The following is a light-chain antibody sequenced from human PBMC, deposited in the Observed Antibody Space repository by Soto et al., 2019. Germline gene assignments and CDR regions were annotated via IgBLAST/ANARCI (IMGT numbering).Light chain of an antibody. CDR2: GAS. CDR1: QSVSSN. V-gene: IGKV3-15*01. J-gene: IGKJ2*01. CDR3: QQYNKWPPYT. Sequence: EIVMTQSPANLSVSPGERATLSCRASQSVSSNLAWYQQKPGQGPRLLIYGASTRATSIPARFSGSGSGTEFTLTITSLQSEDCAVYYCQQYNKWPPYTFGQGTKLEIK.